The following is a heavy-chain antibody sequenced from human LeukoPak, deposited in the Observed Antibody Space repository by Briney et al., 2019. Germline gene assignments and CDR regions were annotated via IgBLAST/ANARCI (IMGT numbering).Heavy chain of an antibody. D-gene: IGHD3-22*01. CDR1: GFTFSDYY. CDR2: ISSSGSTI. Sequence: GGSLRLSCAASGFTFSDYYMSWIRQAPGKGLEWVSYISSSGSTIYYADSVKGRFTISRDNAKNSLYLQMNSLRTEDTALYYCAKASLANYYDSSGYIAGWGQGTLVTVSS. J-gene: IGHJ4*02. CDR3: AKASLANYYDSSGYIAG. V-gene: IGHV3-11*01.